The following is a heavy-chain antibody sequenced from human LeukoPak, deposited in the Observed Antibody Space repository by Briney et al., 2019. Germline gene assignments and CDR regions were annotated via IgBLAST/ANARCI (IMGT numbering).Heavy chain of an antibody. V-gene: IGHV4-39*07. D-gene: IGHD6-13*01. CDR2: IHYSGST. CDR1: GDSISSSSYY. J-gene: IGHJ4*02. Sequence: PSETLSLTCTVSGDSISSSSYYWGWIRQPPGKGLEWIGSIHYSGSTYYNPSLKSRVTISVDTSKNQFSLKLSSVTAADTAVYYCARAHDSSPNFDYWGQGTLVTVSS. CDR3: ARAHDSSPNFDY.